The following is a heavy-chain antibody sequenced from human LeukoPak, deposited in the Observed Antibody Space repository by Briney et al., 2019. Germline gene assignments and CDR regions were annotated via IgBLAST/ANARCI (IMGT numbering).Heavy chain of an antibody. V-gene: IGHV4-59*01. D-gene: IGHD4-11*01. Sequence: SETLSLTCSVSGGSISSYYWSWIRQPPGKGLEWIGYIYYSGSTNYNPSLKSRVTISVDTSKNQFSLKLSSVTAADTAVYYCARCLSSSRVNAFDMWGQGTMVTVSS. J-gene: IGHJ3*02. CDR3: ARCLSSSRVNAFDM. CDR1: GGSISSYY. CDR2: IYYSGST.